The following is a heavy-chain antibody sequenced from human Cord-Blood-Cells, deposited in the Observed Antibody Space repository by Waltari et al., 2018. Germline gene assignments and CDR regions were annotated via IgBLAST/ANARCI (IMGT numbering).Heavy chain of an antibody. D-gene: IGHD5-18*01. V-gene: IGHV4-34*01. J-gene: IGHJ6*02. CDR2: INHSGST. Sequence: QVQLQQWGAGLLKPSETLSLTCAVYGGSFSGYYWSWIRQPPGKGLEWIGEINHSGSTNYNPSTKRRVTISVDTSKNQFSLKLSSVTAADTAVYYCARLFLDTAMVTDYYYGMDVWGQGTTVTVSS. CDR3: ARLFLDTAMVTDYYYGMDV. CDR1: GGSFSGYY.